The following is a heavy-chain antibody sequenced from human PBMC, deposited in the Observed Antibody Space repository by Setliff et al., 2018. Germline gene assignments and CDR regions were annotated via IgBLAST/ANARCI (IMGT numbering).Heavy chain of an antibody. CDR1: GGSFTNTNNY. Sequence: SETLSLTCSVSGGSFTNTNNYWGWIRQPPGKGLEWIGSIYNSGCTHYKPSLQSRATISVDTSKSQFSLNLSNVTAADTAVYYCASGLGFDYWGPGSLVTVSS. V-gene: IGHV4-39*07. D-gene: IGHD7-27*01. J-gene: IGHJ4*01. CDR3: ASGLGFDY. CDR2: IYNSGCT.